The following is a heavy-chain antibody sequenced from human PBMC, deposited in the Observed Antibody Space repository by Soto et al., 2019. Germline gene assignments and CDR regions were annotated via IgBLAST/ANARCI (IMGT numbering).Heavy chain of an antibody. CDR1: GFTFSSYA. Sequence: PGGSLRLSCAASGFTFSSYAMSWVRQAPGKGLEWVSAISGSGGSTYYADSVKGRFTISRDNSKNTLYLQMNSLRAEDTAVYYCAKDLYKTYYYDSSGSPEGYYFDPWGQGTLVTVSS. D-gene: IGHD3-22*01. CDR2: ISGSGGST. V-gene: IGHV3-23*01. CDR3: AKDLYKTYYYDSSGSPEGYYFDP. J-gene: IGHJ4*02.